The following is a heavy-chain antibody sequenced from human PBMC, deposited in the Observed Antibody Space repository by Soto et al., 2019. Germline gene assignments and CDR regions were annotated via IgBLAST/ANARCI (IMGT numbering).Heavy chain of an antibody. J-gene: IGHJ4*02. Sequence: GGSLRLSCAASGFTFSDYYMSWIRQAPGKGLEWVSYFSNSGSTMFYADSVKGRFTISRDNAKNSVYLHMHSLRAEDTAVYYCANGVSQYTPLALFDYWGRGTLVTVSS. CDR1: GFTFSDYY. V-gene: IGHV3-11*01. D-gene: IGHD5-18*01. CDR3: ANGVSQYTPLALFDY. CDR2: FSNSGSTM.